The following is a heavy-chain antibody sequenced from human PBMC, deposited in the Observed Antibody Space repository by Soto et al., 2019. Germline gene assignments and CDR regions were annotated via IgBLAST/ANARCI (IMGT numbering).Heavy chain of an antibody. V-gene: IGHV3-30-3*01. D-gene: IGHD3-3*01. CDR3: ARAEGRITIFGVVYGMDV. CDR2: ISYDGSNK. CDR1: GFTLSSYA. Sequence: SLGLSWPGAGFTLSSYATHWGSQGPGEGLEWVAFISYDGSNKYYADSVKGRFTISRDNSKNTLYLQMNSLRAEDTAVYYCARAEGRITIFGVVYGMDVWGQGTTVTVSS. J-gene: IGHJ6*02.